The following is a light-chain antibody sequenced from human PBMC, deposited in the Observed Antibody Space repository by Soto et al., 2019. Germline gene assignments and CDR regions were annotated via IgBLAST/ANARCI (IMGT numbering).Light chain of an antibody. J-gene: IGKJ1*01. CDR2: GAS. V-gene: IGKV3-20*01. CDR3: QQYGSSCT. CDR1: QSVSNNY. Sequence: EIVLTQSPGTLSVSPGERATLSCRASQSVSNNYLAWYQQKPGQAPRLLIYGASNGATGIPELCGGSGSGTYFTRTISRLAPEDFAVYYCQQYGSSCTFGQGTKVEIK.